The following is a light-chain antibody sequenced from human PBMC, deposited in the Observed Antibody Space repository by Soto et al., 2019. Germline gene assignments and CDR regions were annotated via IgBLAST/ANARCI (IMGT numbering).Light chain of an antibody. J-gene: IGKJ1*01. CDR3: QKYKSALTWT. CDR2: AAS. Sequence: DIQMTQSTPSLSAAGGDKVTITCRASQSISSSLNWYQQKSGKDPKLLIYAASTLQSGVPSRFSGSESGTDFTLTISSLQPEDVASYYCQKYKSALTWTFGQGSTVDIK. CDR1: QSISSS. V-gene: IGKV1-27*01.